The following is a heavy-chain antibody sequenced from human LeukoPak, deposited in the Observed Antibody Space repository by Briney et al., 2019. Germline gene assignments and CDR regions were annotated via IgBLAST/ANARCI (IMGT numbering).Heavy chain of an antibody. J-gene: IGHJ3*02. CDR1: GGSISSYY. CDR2: IYYSGST. V-gene: IGHV4-59*01. CDR3: ARDSSGYYSGAFDI. Sequence: SETLSLTCTVSGGSISSYYWSWIRQPPGKGLEWIGYIYYSGSTNYNPSLESRVTISVDTSKNQFSLKLSSVTAADTAVYYCARDSSGYYSGAFDIWGQGTMVTVSS. D-gene: IGHD3-22*01.